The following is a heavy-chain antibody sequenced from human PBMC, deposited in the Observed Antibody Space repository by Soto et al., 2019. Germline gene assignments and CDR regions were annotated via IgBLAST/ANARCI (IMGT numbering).Heavy chain of an antibody. CDR2: ISSGGSNI. CDR3: AREAQVVVAALDEFDY. J-gene: IGHJ4*02. Sequence: GGSLRLSCAASGFTFSSYSMNWVCQAPGKGLEWVSSISSGGSNIYYADSVKGRFTISRDNSKNTLYLQMNSLRAEDTAVHYCAREAQVVVAALDEFDYWGQGTLVTVSS. D-gene: IGHD2-15*01. CDR1: GFTFSSYS. V-gene: IGHV3-21*01.